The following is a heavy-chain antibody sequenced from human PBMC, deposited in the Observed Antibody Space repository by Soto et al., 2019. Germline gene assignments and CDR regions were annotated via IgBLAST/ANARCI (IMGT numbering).Heavy chain of an antibody. V-gene: IGHV1-69*01. CDR3: ARDGVAARRPAFNI. CDR2: IIPIFGTA. Sequence: QVQLVQSGAEVKKPGSSVKVSCKASGGTFSSYAISWVRQAPGQGLEWMGGIIPIFGTANYAQKFQGRVTITADESTSTAHMELSSLRSEDTAVYYCARDGVAARRPAFNIWGQGKMVTVSS. CDR1: GGTFSSYA. J-gene: IGHJ3*02. D-gene: IGHD6-6*01.